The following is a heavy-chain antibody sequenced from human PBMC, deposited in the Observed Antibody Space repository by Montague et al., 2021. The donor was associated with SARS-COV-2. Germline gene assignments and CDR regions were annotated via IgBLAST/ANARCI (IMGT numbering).Heavy chain of an antibody. D-gene: IGHD3-10*01. V-gene: IGHV4-39*07. Sequence: SETLSLTYTVPRDSISSHNYFWAWIRQPPGKGLEWIGSVDYSGLTFYNPSLESRVTISVDTSKKQFSLKVNSVTAADTAVYYCAKDGEALAWGTFDIWGQGTMVTVSS. CDR3: AKDGEALAWGTFDI. CDR1: RDSISSHNYF. CDR2: VDYSGLT. J-gene: IGHJ3*02.